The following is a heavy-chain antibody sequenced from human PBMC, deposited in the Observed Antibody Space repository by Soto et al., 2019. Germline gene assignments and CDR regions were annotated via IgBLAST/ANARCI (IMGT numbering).Heavy chain of an antibody. J-gene: IGHJ5*02. CDR2: IYHSGRT. CDR1: GGSINSSNW. Sequence: QVQLQESGPGLVKPSGTLSLTCAVSGGSINSSNWWTWVRQPPGQGLEWIGEIYHSGRTNYNPSLKSRVTISIVTSKNQFSLKLASVTAADTAVYYCAGYYRSGSYYLDWFDPWGQGTLVTVSS. V-gene: IGHV4-4*02. CDR3: AGYYRSGSYYLDWFDP. D-gene: IGHD3-10*01.